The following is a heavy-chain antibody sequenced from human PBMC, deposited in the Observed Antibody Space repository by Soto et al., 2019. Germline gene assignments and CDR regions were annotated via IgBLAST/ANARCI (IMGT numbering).Heavy chain of an antibody. CDR3: ARGTVGAKYAFDI. J-gene: IGHJ3*02. CDR1: GYTFTSYD. D-gene: IGHD1-26*01. CDR2: MKPNSGNT. V-gene: IGHV1-8*01. Sequence: ASGKVSCKAYGYTFTSYDINWVRQATGQGLEWMGWMKPNSGNTGYAQKFQGRVTMTRNTSISTAYMELSSLRSEDTAVYYCARGTVGAKYAFDIWGQGTMVTVSS.